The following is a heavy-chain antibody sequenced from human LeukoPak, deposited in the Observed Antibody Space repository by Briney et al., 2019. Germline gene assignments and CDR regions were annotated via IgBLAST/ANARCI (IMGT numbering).Heavy chain of an antibody. Sequence: VASVKVSCKASGGTFSSYAISWVRQAPGQGLEWMGGIIPIFGTANYAQKFQGRVTITADESTSTAYMELSSLRSEDTAVYYCRIVVVPAAPYYYYGMDVWGQGTTVTVSS. CDR3: RIVVVPAAPYYYYGMDV. CDR1: GGTFSSYA. D-gene: IGHD2-2*01. CDR2: IIPIFGTA. J-gene: IGHJ6*02. V-gene: IGHV1-69*13.